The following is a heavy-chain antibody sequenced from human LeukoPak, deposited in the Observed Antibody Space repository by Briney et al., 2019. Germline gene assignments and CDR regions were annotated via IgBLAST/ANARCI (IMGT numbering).Heavy chain of an antibody. J-gene: IGHJ4*02. CDR2: IYYSGST. D-gene: IGHD2-2*01. V-gene: IGHV4-59*01. CDR3: ARGPIGYCSSTSCSIDY. Sequence: SETLSLTCTVSGDSISNCYWTWIRQPPGKGLEWIGYIYYSGSTTYNPSLKSRVTISIDTSKNQFSLKLSSVTAADTAVYYCARGPIGYCSSTSCSIDYWGQGTLVTVSS. CDR1: GDSISNCY.